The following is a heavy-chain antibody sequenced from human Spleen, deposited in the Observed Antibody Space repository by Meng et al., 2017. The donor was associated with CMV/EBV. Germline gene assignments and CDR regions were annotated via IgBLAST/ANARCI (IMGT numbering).Heavy chain of an antibody. V-gene: IGHV1-46*02. CDR3: ARGNYYDKFDH. CDR2: INPSGGST. CDR1: GFTFDSHG. Sequence: ASVKVSCKASGFTFDSHGFTWVRQAPGQGLEWMGIINPSGGSTSYAQKFQGRVTMTRDTSTSTVYMELSSLRSEDTAVYYCARGNYYDKFDHWGQGTLVTVSS. J-gene: IGHJ4*02. D-gene: IGHD3-22*01.